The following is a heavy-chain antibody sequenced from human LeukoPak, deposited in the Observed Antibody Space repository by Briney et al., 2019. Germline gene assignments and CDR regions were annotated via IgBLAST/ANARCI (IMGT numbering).Heavy chain of an antibody. V-gene: IGHV4-28*01. CDR1: AYSISSSNW. CDR3: VKKVAGVAWFDS. D-gene: IGHD7-27*01. J-gene: IGHJ5*01. CDR2: IYYSGST. Sequence: KPSETLSLTCAVSAYSISSSNWWAWLRQPPGKGLEWIGYIYYSGSTYYNPSLKSRVTMSVDTSKNQFSLKLSSVTAVDTAVYYCVKKVAGVAWFDSWGQGTLVTVSS.